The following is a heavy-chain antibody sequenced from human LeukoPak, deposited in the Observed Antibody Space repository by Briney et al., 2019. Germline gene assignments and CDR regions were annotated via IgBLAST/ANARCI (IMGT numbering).Heavy chain of an antibody. CDR3: ATWSSGYYFDAFDI. CDR2: LYTGGIT. V-gene: IGHV4-4*07. D-gene: IGHD3-22*01. CDR1: GGSISHYY. J-gene: IGHJ3*02. Sequence: SETLSLTCTVSGGSISHYYWNWIRQSAGMRLEWIGRLYTGGITEYNPSLKSRVTMSVDTSKSQFSLEVRSVTAADTALYYCATWSSGYYFDAFDIWGQGTMVTVSS.